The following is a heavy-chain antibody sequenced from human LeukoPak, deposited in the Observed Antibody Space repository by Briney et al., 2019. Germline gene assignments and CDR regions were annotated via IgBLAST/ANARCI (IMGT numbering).Heavy chain of an antibody. CDR2: INHSGST. Sequence: SETLSLTCAVYGGSFSGYYWSWIRQPPGKGLEWIGEINHSGSTNYNPSLKSRVTISVDTSKNQFSLKMTSVTAADTAVYYCAGDLDFASGYYLHYWGQGTLVTVSS. V-gene: IGHV4-34*01. CDR3: AGDLDFASGYYLHY. J-gene: IGHJ4*02. D-gene: IGHD3-22*01. CDR1: GGSFSGYY.